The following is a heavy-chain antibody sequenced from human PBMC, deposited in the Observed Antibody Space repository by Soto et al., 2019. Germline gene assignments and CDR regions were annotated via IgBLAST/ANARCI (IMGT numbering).Heavy chain of an antibody. CDR3: ATVSIAARPSHNWFDP. CDR2: SDPEDGET. J-gene: IGHJ5*02. Sequence: ASVKVSCKVSGYTLTELSMHWVRQAPGKGLEWMGGSDPEDGETIYAQKFQGRVTMTEDTPTDTAYMELSSLRSEDTAVYYCATVSIAARPSHNWFDPWGQGTLVTVSS. CDR1: GYTLTELS. D-gene: IGHD6-6*01. V-gene: IGHV1-24*01.